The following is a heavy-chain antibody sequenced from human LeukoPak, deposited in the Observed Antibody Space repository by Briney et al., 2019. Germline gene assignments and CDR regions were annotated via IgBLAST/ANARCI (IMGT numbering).Heavy chain of an antibody. CDR3: ARQVLLWFGEFSPGDY. V-gene: IGHV3-7*01. CDR1: GFTFNNYW. Sequence: GGSLRLSCAASGFTFNNYWMSWVRQAPGKGLEWVANIHQHGSEKYYVDSVKGRFTISRDNAKNSLYLQMNSLRAEDTAVYYCARQVLLWFGEFSPGDYWGQGTLVTVSS. CDR2: IHQHGSEK. J-gene: IGHJ4*02. D-gene: IGHD3-10*01.